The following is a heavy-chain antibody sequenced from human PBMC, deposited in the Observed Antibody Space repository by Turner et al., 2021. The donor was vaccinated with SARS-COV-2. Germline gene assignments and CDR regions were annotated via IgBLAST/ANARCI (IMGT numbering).Heavy chain of an antibody. CDR3: ARYRRDYDFWSGAYGMGGMDV. V-gene: IGHV3-21*01. Sequence: EVQLVESGVGLVKPGGSLRLSCAASGFTFSTYSMNWVRQAPGKGLEWVSSISSSSTYISYADSVKGRFTISRDNAKNSLYLQMNSLRAEDTAVYYCARYRRDYDFWSGAYGMGGMDVWGQGTTVTVSS. J-gene: IGHJ6*02. D-gene: IGHD3-3*01. CDR1: GFTFSTYS. CDR2: ISSSSTYI.